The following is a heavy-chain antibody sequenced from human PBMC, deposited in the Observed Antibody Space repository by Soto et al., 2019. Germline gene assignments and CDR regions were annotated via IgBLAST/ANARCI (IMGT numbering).Heavy chain of an antibody. CDR3: ARSGDSSGYYSTGAFDI. CDR1: GGTFSSYA. J-gene: IGHJ3*02. CDR2: IIPIFGTA. D-gene: IGHD3-22*01. V-gene: IGHV1-69*13. Sequence: ASVKVSCKASGGTFSSYAISWVRQAPGQGLEWMGGIIPIFGTANYAQKFQGRVTITADESTSTAYMELSSLRSEDTAVYYCARSGDSSGYYSTGAFDIWGQGTMVTVSS.